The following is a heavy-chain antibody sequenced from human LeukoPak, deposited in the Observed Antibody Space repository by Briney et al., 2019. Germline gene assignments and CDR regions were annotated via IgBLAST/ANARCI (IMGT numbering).Heavy chain of an antibody. CDR3: ARGSDYTIDY. Sequence: GGSLRLSCAASGFTFSSYGMSWVRQAPGKGLEWVSAISGSGGSTYYADSVKGRFTISRDNSKNTLYLQMNSLRAEDTAVYYCARGSDYTIDYWGQGTLVTVSS. J-gene: IGHJ4*02. D-gene: IGHD4-11*01. V-gene: IGHV3-23*01. CDR1: GFTFSSYG. CDR2: ISGSGGST.